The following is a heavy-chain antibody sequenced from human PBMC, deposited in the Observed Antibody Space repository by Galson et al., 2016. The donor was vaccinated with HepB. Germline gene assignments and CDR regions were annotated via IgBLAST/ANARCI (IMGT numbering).Heavy chain of an antibody. Sequence: SLRLSCAAFGFTFTNAWMSWVRQAPGKGLEWVGRVKSKTDGGTTDYAAPVKGRFTLSRDDSKNTLYLQMSSLKTDDTAFYYCTKGLPYGTTWVGAFDYWGQGALVTVSS. J-gene: IGHJ4*02. CDR1: GFTFTNAW. CDR2: VKSKTDGGTT. CDR3: TKGLPYGTTWVGAFDY. D-gene: IGHD3-10*01. V-gene: IGHV3-15*01.